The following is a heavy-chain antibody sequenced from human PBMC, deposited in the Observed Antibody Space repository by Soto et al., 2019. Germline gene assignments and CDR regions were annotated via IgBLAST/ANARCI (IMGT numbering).Heavy chain of an antibody. Sequence: QVQLVESGGGVVQPGSSLRLSCAASGFNFSSFGMHWVRQAPGKGLEWVALMSYDGTDKYYADSVKGRFTISRDNSKNTLYLQMSSLGPEDTAVYYCVKERYAQLWLEDYGMDVWGQGTTVTV. J-gene: IGHJ6*02. CDR3: VKERYAQLWLEDYGMDV. CDR1: GFNFSSFG. V-gene: IGHV3-30*18. CDR2: MSYDGTDK. D-gene: IGHD5-18*01.